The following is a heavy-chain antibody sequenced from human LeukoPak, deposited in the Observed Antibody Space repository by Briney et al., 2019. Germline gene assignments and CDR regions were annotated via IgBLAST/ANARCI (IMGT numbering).Heavy chain of an antibody. CDR1: GFTFTSFG. CDR3: GRWRESSNWPPGYLQH. J-gene: IGHJ1*01. D-gene: IGHD4-11*01. CDR2: ISAYNGNT. V-gene: IGHV1-18*01. Sequence: PGASVKVSCKASGFTFTSFGFSWVRQAPGQGLERIGWISAYNGNTNYAQSLQGRVTMTTDASTSTVYMELRSLRSDDTAVYYCGRWRESSNWPPGYLQHWGQGTLVIVSS.